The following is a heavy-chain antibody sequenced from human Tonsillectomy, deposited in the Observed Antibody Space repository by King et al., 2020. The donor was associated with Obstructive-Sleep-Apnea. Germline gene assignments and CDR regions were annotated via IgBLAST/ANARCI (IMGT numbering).Heavy chain of an antibody. CDR2: ISSSISYI. J-gene: IGHJ4*02. D-gene: IGHD3-22*01. CDR3: ARVSDYYDSSGYYGSFGY. V-gene: IGHV3-21*01. CDR1: GFTFSSYS. Sequence: VQLVESGGGLVKPGGSLRLSCAASGFTFSSYSINWVRQAPGKWLEWVSSISSSISYIYYADSVKGRFTISRANAKNSLYLQMNSLRAEDTAVYYCARVSDYYDSSGYYGSFGYWGQGTLVTVSS.